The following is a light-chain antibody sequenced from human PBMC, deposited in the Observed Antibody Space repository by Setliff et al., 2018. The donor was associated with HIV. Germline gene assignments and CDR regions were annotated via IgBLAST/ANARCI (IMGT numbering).Light chain of an antibody. Sequence: QSALTQPACVSGSPGQSITISCTGTSSDVGGYNYVSWYQQHPGKAPKLMISEVSNRPSGVSNRFSGSKAGNTASLTSSGLQAEDEADYYCSSYTSSTTLWVFGGGTKVTVL. CDR3: SSYTSSTTLWV. CDR1: SSDVGGYNY. V-gene: IGLV2-14*01. J-gene: IGLJ3*02. CDR2: EVS.